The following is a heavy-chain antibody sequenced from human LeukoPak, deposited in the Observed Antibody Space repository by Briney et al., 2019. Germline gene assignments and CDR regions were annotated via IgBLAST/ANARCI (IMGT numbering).Heavy chain of an antibody. Sequence: SETLSLTCAVSGGSISSNNWWSWVRQPPGKGLEWIGEIYHSGSTNYNPSLKSRVTISVDKSKNQFSLNLSSVTTADTAIYYCARDVGARLPGYWGQGTLVTVSS. CDR1: GGSISSNNW. CDR3: ARDVGARLPGY. J-gene: IGHJ4*02. D-gene: IGHD6-6*01. V-gene: IGHV4-4*02. CDR2: IYHSGST.